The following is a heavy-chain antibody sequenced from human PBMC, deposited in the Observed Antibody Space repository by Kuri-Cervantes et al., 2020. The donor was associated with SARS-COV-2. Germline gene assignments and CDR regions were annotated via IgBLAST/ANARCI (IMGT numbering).Heavy chain of an antibody. J-gene: IGHJ4*02. V-gene: IGHV4-39*01. CDR3: AKVYRGVHVRDAFDI. CDR2: IYYSGST. Sequence: GSLRLSCTVSGGSISSSSYYWGWIRQPPGKGLEWIGSIYYSGSTYYNPSLKSRVTISVDTSKNQFSLKLSSVTAADTAVYYCAKVYRGVHVRDAFDIWGQGTLVTVSS. D-gene: IGHD3-16*01. CDR1: GGSISSSSYY.